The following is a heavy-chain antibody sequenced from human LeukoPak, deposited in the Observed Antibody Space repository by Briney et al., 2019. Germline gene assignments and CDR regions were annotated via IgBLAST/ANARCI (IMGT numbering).Heavy chain of an antibody. CDR3: ARPYDSSPWAFDI. V-gene: IGHV4-39*01. Sequence: PSQTLSLTCTVSGGSISSGGYYWGWIRQPPGKGLEWIGSIYYSGSTYYNPSLKSRVTISVDTSKNQFSLKLSSVTAADTAVYYCARPYDSSPWAFDIWGQGTMVTVSS. CDR1: GGSISSGGYY. CDR2: IYYSGST. J-gene: IGHJ3*02. D-gene: IGHD3-22*01.